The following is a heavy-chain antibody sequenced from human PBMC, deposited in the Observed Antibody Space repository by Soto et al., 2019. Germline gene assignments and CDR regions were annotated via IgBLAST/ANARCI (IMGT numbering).Heavy chain of an antibody. J-gene: IGHJ4*02. CDR2: ISSSSSYI. CDR1: GFTFSSYS. V-gene: IGHV3-21*01. D-gene: IGHD3-22*01. CDR3: ARDLRPAPYYYDSSGYDY. Sequence: GGSLRLSCAASGFTFSSYSMNWVRQAPGKGLEWVSSISSSSSYIYYANPVKGRFTISRDNAKNSLYLQMNSLRAEDTAVYYCARDLRPAPYYYDSSGYDYWGQGTLVTVSS.